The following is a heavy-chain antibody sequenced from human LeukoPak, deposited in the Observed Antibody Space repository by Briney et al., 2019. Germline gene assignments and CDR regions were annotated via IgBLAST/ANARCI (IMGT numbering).Heavy chain of an antibody. CDR1: GYSFTSYW. J-gene: IGHJ3*02. CDR2: IYPGDSDT. V-gene: IGHV5-51*01. D-gene: IGHD5-24*01. CDR3: ARLRDGYNMMDDAFDI. Sequence: GESLKISCKGSGYSFTSYWIGWVRQMPGKGLEWMGIIYPGDSDTRYSPSFQGQVTISADKSISTAYLQWSSLKASDTAMYYCARLRDGYNMMDDAFDIWGQGTMVTVSS.